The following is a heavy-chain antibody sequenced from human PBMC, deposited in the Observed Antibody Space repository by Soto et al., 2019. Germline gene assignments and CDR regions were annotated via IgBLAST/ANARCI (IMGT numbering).Heavy chain of an antibody. CDR2: IIPIFGTV. CDR1: GGTFSSYA. D-gene: IGHD3-10*01. J-gene: IGHJ4*02. V-gene: IGHV1-69*12. CDR3: ARGFYGSGSYYFDH. Sequence: QVQLVQSGAEVKKSGSSVKVSCKAPGGTFSSYAISWVRQAPGQGLEWMGGIIPIFGTVRYAQKFQGRVTSTADESTTTAYMELSSLRSEDTAVYYCARGFYGSGSYYFDHWGQGSLVTVSS.